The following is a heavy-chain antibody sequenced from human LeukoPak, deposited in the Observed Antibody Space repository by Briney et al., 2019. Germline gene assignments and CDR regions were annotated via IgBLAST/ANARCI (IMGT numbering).Heavy chain of an antibody. J-gene: IGHJ6*03. Sequence: GASVKVSCKASGGTFSSYAISWVRQAPGQGLEWMGGIIPIFGTANYAQKFQGRVTITTDESTSTAYMELSSLRSEDTAVYYCARAYRRAVTPKGYYYYMDVWGKGTTVTVSS. CDR2: IIPIFGTA. CDR3: ARAYRRAVTPKGYYYYMDV. CDR1: GGTFSSYA. V-gene: IGHV1-69*05. D-gene: IGHD4-11*01.